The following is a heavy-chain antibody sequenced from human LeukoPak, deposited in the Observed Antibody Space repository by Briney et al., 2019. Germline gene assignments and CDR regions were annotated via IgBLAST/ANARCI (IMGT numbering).Heavy chain of an antibody. CDR2: IYTTGTT. V-gene: IGHV4-4*07. Sequence: SETLSLTCTVSSGSIRSYYWGWVRQPPGKRLEWIGRIYTTGTTQYNPSLKSRVTMSVDTSTNQFSLNLRSMTAADTAVYYCGRQGYTASYYFFDYWSQGTLVAVS. CDR3: GRQGYTASYYFFDY. CDR1: SGSIRSYY. D-gene: IGHD1-26*01. J-gene: IGHJ4*02.